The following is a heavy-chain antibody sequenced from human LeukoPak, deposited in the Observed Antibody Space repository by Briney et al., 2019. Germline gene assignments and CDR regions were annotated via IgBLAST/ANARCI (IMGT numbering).Heavy chain of an antibody. CDR2: IYYSGNT. CDR3: ARQTGSGLFTLP. D-gene: IGHD3/OR15-3a*01. V-gene: IGHV4-39*01. CDR1: GVSISSSNSY. Sequence: SETLSLTCTVSGVSISSSNSYWGWIRQPPGKGLEWIGSIYYSGNTYYNASVKSRVTISIDSSKNQFSLMLSSVTAADTAVYYCARQTGSGLFTLPGGQGTLVTVSS. J-gene: IGHJ4*02.